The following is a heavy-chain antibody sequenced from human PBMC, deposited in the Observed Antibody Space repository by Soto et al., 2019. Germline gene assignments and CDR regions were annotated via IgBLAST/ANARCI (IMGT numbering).Heavy chain of an antibody. V-gene: IGHV4-59*01. CDR1: GGSISSYD. Sequence: TSETLSLTCTVSGGSISSYDWSWIRQPPGKGLEWIGYIYYSGSTNYNPSLKSRVTKDTSKNQVVLTMTNMDPVDTATYYCAHGFYTYTGYFDYWGQGTLVTVSS. J-gene: IGHJ4*02. CDR2: IYYSGST. CDR3: AHGFYTYTGYFDY. D-gene: IGHD3-16*01.